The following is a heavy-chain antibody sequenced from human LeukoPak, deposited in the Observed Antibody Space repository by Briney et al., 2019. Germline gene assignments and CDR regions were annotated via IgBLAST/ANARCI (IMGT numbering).Heavy chain of an antibody. CDR1: GLTFSSYA. CDR2: ISGNGANT. J-gene: IGHJ4*02. V-gene: IGHV3-23*01. CDR3: ANTFNFDY. Sequence: GGSLRLSCAASGLTFSSYAMSWVRQAPGKGLEWVSGISGNGANTYCADSVKGRFSISRDNSKNTLYLQMNSLRAEDTAVYYCANTFNFDYWGQGTLVTVSS.